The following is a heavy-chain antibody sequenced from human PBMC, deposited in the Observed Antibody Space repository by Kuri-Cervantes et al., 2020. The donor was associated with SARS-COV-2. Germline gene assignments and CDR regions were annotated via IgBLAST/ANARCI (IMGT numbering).Heavy chain of an antibody. CDR3: ARDTAWAFDI. J-gene: IGHJ3*02. V-gene: IGHV3-21*01. CDR1: GFTFSSYS. CDR2: ISSSSSYI. Sequence: GESLKISCAASGFTFSSYSMNWVRQAPGKGLEWVSSISSSSSYIYYADSVKGRFTISRDNAKNSLYLQMNSLRAEDTAVYYCARDTAWAFDIWGQGTMVTVSS.